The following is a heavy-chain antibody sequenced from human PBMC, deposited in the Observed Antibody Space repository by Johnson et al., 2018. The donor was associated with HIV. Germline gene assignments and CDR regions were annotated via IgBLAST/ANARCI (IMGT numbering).Heavy chain of an antibody. V-gene: IGHV3-30*02. CDR3: AKDSTYYDYGGAFDN. J-gene: IGHJ3*02. CDR2: IRYDGSNK. D-gene: IGHD3-16*01. Sequence: QVQLVESGGGVVQPGGSLRLSCAASGFTFSSYGMHWVRQAPGKGLEWVAFIRYDGSNKYYADSVKGRFTISRDNSKNTLYLQMNSLRAEDTAVYYCAKDSTYYDYGGAFDNWGQGTMVTVSS. CDR1: GFTFSSYG.